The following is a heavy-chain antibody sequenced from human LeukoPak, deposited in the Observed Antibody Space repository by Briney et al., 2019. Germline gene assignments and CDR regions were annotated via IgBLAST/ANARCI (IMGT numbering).Heavy chain of an antibody. J-gene: IGHJ4*02. V-gene: IGHV4-4*07. Sequence: SETLSLTCTVSGGSISSYYWSWIRQPAGKGLEWIGRIYTSGSTNYNPSLKSRVTMSVDTSKNQFSLELSSVTAADTAMYYCARDAGVLYYYDSSGYYTDPAFDYWGQGTLVTVSS. CDR2: IYTSGST. CDR3: ARDAGVLYYYDSSGYYTDPAFDY. CDR1: GGSISSYY. D-gene: IGHD3-22*01.